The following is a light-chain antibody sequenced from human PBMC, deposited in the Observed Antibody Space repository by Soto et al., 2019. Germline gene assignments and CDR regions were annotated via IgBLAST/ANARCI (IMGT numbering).Light chain of an antibody. V-gene: IGKV3-15*01. CDR1: QSVSSN. CDR2: GAS. J-gene: IGKJ1*01. Sequence: EIVSTQSPATLSFSPVERATLSCRASQSVSSNLAWYQQKPGQAPRLLIYGASTRATGIPARFSGSGSGTEFTLTISRLQPEDVATYYCQKYNSAPPGWKCGQGNTVAIK. CDR3: QKYNSAPPGWK.